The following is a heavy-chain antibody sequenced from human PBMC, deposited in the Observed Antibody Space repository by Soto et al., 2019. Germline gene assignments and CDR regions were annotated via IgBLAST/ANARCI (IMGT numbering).Heavy chain of an antibody. Sequence: EVQLVESGGGLVQPGGSLRLSCSTSGFTFTGHGMNWVRQAPGKGLEWVSYISRSGSTIHYADSVKGRFTISRDDAKNSLYLQMNSLRDEDTALYYCARRFGSWGQGTLVTVSS. J-gene: IGHJ4*02. V-gene: IGHV3-48*02. CDR1: GFTFTGHG. CDR2: ISRSGSTI. CDR3: ARRFGS.